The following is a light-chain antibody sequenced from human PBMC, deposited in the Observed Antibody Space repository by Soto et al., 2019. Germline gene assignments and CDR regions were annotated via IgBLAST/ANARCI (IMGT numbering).Light chain of an antibody. Sequence: DLVMTQSPLSLPVTPGEPASISCRSSQSLLHSNGYTYLDWYLQKPGQSPQLLIYLGSNRASGVPDRFSGSGSGTDFTLKISRVEAEDVGVYYCMQGLQTLYTFGQGTKLEIK. J-gene: IGKJ2*01. CDR2: LGS. CDR3: MQGLQTLYT. CDR1: QSLLHSNGYTY. V-gene: IGKV2-28*01.